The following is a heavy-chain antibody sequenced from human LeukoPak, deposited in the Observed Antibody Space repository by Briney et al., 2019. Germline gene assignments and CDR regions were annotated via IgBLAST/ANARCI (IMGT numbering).Heavy chain of an antibody. Sequence: SETLSLTRTVSGGSISSSSYYWGWIRQPPGKGLEWIGSIYYSGSTYYNPSLKSRVTISVDTSKNQFSLKLSSVTAADTAVYYCARATYGHDVFDYWGQGTLVTVSS. V-gene: IGHV4-39*07. D-gene: IGHD5-12*01. CDR2: IYYSGST. J-gene: IGHJ4*02. CDR1: GGSISSSSYY. CDR3: ARATYGHDVFDY.